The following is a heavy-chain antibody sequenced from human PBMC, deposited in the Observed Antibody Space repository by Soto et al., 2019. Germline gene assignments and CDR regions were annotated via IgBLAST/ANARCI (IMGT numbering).Heavy chain of an antibody. Sequence: QVQLVQSGAEVKKPGASVKVSCQTSGYNFSAYYFNWVRQAAGQGPECMGWLNPRNGQTGYVQKFRGRVTMTRDTSIATVYLELSRLTSEDTAIYFCAREKDTSMVDYWGQGTLVTVSS. CDR2: LNPRNGQT. V-gene: IGHV1-8*01. J-gene: IGHJ4*02. CDR1: GYNFSAYY. CDR3: AREKDTSMVDY. D-gene: IGHD5-18*01.